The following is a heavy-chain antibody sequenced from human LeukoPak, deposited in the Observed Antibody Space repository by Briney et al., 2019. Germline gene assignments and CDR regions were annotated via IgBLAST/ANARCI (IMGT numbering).Heavy chain of an antibody. V-gene: IGHV3-21*01. J-gene: IGHJ4*02. Sequence: PGGSLRLSCAASRFTFSSYSMNWVRQAPGKGLEWVSSITGSSSYIYYADSVKGRFTISRDNAKNSLYLQMNSLRAEDTAVYYCARDGNDGDYSYWGQGTLSPSPQ. CDR1: RFTFSSYS. CDR3: ARDGNDGDYSY. CDR2: ITGSSSYI. D-gene: IGHD1-1*01.